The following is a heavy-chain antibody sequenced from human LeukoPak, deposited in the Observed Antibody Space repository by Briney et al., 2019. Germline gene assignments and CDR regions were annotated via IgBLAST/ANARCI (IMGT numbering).Heavy chain of an antibody. Sequence: GGSLRLSCAASGFTFSSYSMNWFRQAPAKGLEWVSSISSSSSYIYYADSVKGRFTISRDNAKNSLYLQMNSLRAEDTAVYYCARDRRGYSYGHYFDYWGQGTLVTVSS. CDR2: ISSSSSYI. D-gene: IGHD5-18*01. CDR1: GFTFSSYS. J-gene: IGHJ4*02. V-gene: IGHV3-21*01. CDR3: ARDRRGYSYGHYFDY.